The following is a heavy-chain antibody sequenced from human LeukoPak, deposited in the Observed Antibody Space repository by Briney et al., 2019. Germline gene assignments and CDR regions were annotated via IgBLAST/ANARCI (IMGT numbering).Heavy chain of an antibody. J-gene: IGHJ5*02. D-gene: IGHD3-22*01. CDR2: INSDGSST. CDR1: GFTFSSYW. CDR3: ARGQYYCDSSGLNWFDP. V-gene: IGHV3-74*01. Sequence: GGSLRLSCAASGFTFSSYWMHWVRQAPGKGLVWVSRINSDGSSTSYADSVKGRFTISRDNAKNTLYLQMNSLRAEDTAVYYCARGQYYCDSSGLNWFDPWGQGTLVTVSS.